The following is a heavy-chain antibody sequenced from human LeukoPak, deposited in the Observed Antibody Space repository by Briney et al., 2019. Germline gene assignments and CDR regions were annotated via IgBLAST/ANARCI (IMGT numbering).Heavy chain of an antibody. CDR3: AKDGYSGSCISAFDI. D-gene: IGHD1-26*01. V-gene: IGHV3-9*01. Sequence: GGSLRLSCAASGFTFDDYAMHWVRQAPGKGLEWVSGISWNSGSIGYADSVKGRFTISRDNAKNSLYLQMNSLRAEDTALYYCAKDGYSGSCISAFDIWGQGTMVTVSS. J-gene: IGHJ3*02. CDR1: GFTFDDYA. CDR2: ISWNSGSI.